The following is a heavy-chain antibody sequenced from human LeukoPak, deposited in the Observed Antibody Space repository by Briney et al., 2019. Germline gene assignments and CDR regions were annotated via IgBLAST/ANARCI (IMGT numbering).Heavy chain of an antibody. CDR2: IYTSGST. CDR3: ATRAGGYSYGYEDY. Sequence: PSETLSLTCTVSGGSISSGSYYWSWIRQPAGKGLEWIGRIYTSGSTNYNPSLKSRVTISVDTSKNQFSLKLSSVTAADTAVYYCATRAGGYSYGYEDYWGQGTLVTVSS. D-gene: IGHD5-18*01. CDR1: GGSISSGSYY. J-gene: IGHJ4*02. V-gene: IGHV4-61*02.